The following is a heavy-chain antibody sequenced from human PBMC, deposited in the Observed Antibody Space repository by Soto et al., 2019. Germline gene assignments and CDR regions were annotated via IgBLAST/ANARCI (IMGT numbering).Heavy chain of an antibody. V-gene: IGHV3-23*01. J-gene: IGHJ4*02. CDR1: GFTCSTYT. Sequence: GSLRVSCVASGFTCSTYTMSWVRQAPGKGLEWVSVISGSGGSPSYADSVQGRFSIYRDNSKNTLYLQMNSLRGDDTAMYYCAKARCSTTDCYVPDYWGRGTLVTVSS. D-gene: IGHD2-2*01. CDR3: AKARCSTTDCYVPDY. CDR2: ISGSGGSP.